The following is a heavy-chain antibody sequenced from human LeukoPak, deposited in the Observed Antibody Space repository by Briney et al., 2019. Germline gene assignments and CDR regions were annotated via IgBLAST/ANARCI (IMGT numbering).Heavy chain of an antibody. CDR1: GYTFTGYY. J-gene: IGHJ4*02. V-gene: IGHV1-2*02. D-gene: IGHD3-22*01. CDR2: INPNSGGT. Sequence: ASVKVSRKASGYTFTGYYMHWVRQAPGQGLEWMGWINPNSGGTNYAQKFQGRVTMTRDTSISTAYMELSRLRSDDTAVYYCARDRRSGYNYFDYWGQGTLVTVSS. CDR3: ARDRRSGYNYFDY.